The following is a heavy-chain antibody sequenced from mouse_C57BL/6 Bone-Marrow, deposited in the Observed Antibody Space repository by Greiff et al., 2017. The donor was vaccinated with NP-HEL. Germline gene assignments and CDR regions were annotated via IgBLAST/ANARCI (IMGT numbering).Heavy chain of an antibody. V-gene: IGHV1-39*01. Sequence: VQLKESGPELVKPGASVKISCKASGYSFTDYNMNWVKQSNGKSLEWIGVINPNYGTTSYNQKFKGKATLTVDQSSSTAYMQLNSLTSEDSAVYYCARERNYYGSSYEYYFDYWGQGTTLTVSS. CDR1: GYSFTDYN. CDR2: INPNYGTT. D-gene: IGHD1-1*01. CDR3: ARERNYYGSSYEYYFDY. J-gene: IGHJ2*01.